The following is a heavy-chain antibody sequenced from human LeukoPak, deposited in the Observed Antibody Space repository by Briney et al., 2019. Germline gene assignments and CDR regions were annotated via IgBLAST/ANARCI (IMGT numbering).Heavy chain of an antibody. V-gene: IGHV4-59*01. D-gene: IGHD2-21*02. CDR2: IYYSGST. J-gene: IGHJ6*02. Sequence: PSETLSLTCTVSGGSISSYYWSWIRQPPGKGLEWIGYIYYSGSTNYNPSLKSRVTISVDTSKNQFSLKLSSVTAADTAVYYCAGLAGEAYCGGDCYSRYYYYGMDVWGQGTTVTVSS. CDR1: GGSISSYY. CDR3: AGLAGEAYCGGDCYSRYYYYGMDV.